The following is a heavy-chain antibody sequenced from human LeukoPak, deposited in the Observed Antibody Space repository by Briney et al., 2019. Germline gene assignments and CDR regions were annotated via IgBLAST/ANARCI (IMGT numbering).Heavy chain of an antibody. CDR1: GFTFSSYA. J-gene: IGHJ4*02. CDR3: ARGIQLWEAIGFDY. D-gene: IGHD5-18*01. Sequence: GGSLRLSCAASGFTFSSYAMHWVRQAPGKGLEWVAVISYDGSNKYYADSVKGRSTISRDNSKNTLYLQMNSLRAEDTAVYYCARGIQLWEAIGFDYWGQGTLVTVSS. V-gene: IGHV3-30*01. CDR2: ISYDGSNK.